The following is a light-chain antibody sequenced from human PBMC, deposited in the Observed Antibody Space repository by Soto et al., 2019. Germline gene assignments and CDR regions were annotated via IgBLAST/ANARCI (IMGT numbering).Light chain of an antibody. J-gene: IGKJ5*01. V-gene: IGKV3D-20*02. CDR1: QSISSSY. CDR3: QQRNIWPRVT. Sequence: EIVLTQSQGTLSLSPGERATLSCRAHQSISSSYLARYQQKPGQAPRVIIYDAAIRATGIPDRFSASGSGTDFTLTISRLEPEDSAVYYCQQRNIWPRVTVGQGKRLEIK. CDR2: DAA.